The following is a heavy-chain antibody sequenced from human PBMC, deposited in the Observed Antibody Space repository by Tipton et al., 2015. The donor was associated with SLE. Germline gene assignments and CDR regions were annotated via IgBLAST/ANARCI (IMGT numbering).Heavy chain of an antibody. D-gene: IGHD1-26*01. V-gene: IGHV4-59*11. CDR3: AKCTLGS. CDR2: VYYSGRT. Sequence: TLSLTCTVSGGFIENHYWSWIRQPPGKGPEWIGYVYYSGRTDYNPSLKSRVTISLNKSRNQFSLKLTSVTAADSAIYYCAKCTLGSWGQGTLVTVSS. J-gene: IGHJ5*02. CDR1: GGFIENHY.